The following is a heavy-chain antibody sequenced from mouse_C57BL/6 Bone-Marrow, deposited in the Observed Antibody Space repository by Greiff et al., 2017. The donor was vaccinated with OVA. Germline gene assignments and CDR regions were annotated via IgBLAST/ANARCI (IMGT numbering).Heavy chain of an antibody. J-gene: IGHJ1*03. V-gene: IGHV1-72*01. CDR2: IDPNSGGT. D-gene: IGHD2-5*01. CDR3: AREETDVSNTYGYYDV. Sequence: QVQLQQPGAELVKPGASVKLSCKASGYTFTSYWMHWVKQRPGRGLEWIGRIDPNSGGTKYNEKFKSKATLTVDKSSSTAYMQLSSLTSEDSAVYYCAREETDVSNTYGYYDVWGTGTTVTVSS. CDR1: GYTFTSYW.